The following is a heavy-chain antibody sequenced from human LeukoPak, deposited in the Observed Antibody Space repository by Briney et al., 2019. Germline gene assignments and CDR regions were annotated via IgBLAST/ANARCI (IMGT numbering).Heavy chain of an antibody. CDR1: GFTFSSYW. CDR2: INSDGSST. V-gene: IGHV3-74*01. Sequence: PGGSLRLSCGASGFTFSSYWMHWVRQAPGKGLVWVSLINSDGSSTRYADSVKGRFTISRDNAKNTLYLQMNSLRAEDTAVYYCATPDGDYFDYWGQGTLVTVSS. CDR3: ATPDGDYFDY. J-gene: IGHJ4*02. D-gene: IGHD1-14*01.